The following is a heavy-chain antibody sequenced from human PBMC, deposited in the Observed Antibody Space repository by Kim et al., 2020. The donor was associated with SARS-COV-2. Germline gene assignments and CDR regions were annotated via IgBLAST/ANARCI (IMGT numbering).Heavy chain of an antibody. D-gene: IGHD6-13*01. J-gene: IGHJ4*02. CDR3: TYGSSWYGTDF. V-gene: IGHV4-39*07. Sequence: TYCKPSLKSRVTLSVDTSKNQFSLKLSSVTAADTALYFCTYGSSWYGTDFWGQGTLVTVSS. CDR2: T.